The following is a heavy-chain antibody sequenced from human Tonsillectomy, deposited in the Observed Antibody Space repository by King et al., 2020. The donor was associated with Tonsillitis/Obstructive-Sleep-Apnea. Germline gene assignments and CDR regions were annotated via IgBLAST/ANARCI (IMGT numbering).Heavy chain of an antibody. CDR3: ARGSRYSSGWYVVYYGMDV. D-gene: IGHD6-19*01. J-gene: IGHJ6*02. Sequence: QVQLQQWGAGLLKPSETLSLTCAVYGGSFSGYYWSWIRQPPGKGLEWIGEINHSGSTNYNPSLKSRVTISVDTSKNQSSLKLSAVTAADTAVYYCARGSRYSSGWYVVYYGMDVWGQGTTVTVSS. CDR1: GGSFSGYY. V-gene: IGHV4-34*01. CDR2: INHSGST.